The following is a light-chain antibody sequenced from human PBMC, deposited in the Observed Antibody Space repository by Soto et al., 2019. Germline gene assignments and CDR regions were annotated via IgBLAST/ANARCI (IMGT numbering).Light chain of an antibody. J-gene: IGLJ2*01. CDR1: SSDVGGYNY. V-gene: IGLV2-8*01. CDR3: SSYGGSNTVV. Sequence: QSALTQPHSASGSPGQSFTISCTGSSSDVGGYNYVSWYQQHPGKAPKLMIYEVSKRPSGVPDRLSGSKSGNTASLTVSGLQAEDEADYYCSSYGGSNTVVFGGGTKLTVL. CDR2: EVS.